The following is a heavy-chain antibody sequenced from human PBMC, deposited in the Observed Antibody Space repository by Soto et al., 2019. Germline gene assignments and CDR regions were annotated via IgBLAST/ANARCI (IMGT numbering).Heavy chain of an antibody. CDR2: LYYSGST. D-gene: IGHD5-18*01. V-gene: IGHV4-39*01. CDR1: GGSISSSSYY. Sequence: QLQLQESGPGLVKPSETLSLTCTVSGGSISSSSYYWGWIRQPPGKGLEWIGCLYYSGSTYYNPSPKRRVTISVDTTKHQCSLKLTCVTAADTALYYCARQTPKCIHLWLLSPGGDYWGQGTLVTVSS. CDR3: ARQTPKCIHLWLLSPGGDY. J-gene: IGHJ4*02.